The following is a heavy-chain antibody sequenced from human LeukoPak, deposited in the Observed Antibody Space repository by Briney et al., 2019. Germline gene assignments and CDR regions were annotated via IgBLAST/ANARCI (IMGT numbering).Heavy chain of an antibody. Sequence: ASVKVSCKASGYTFTSYDINWVRQATGQGLEWMGWMNPNSGNTGYAQKFQGRVTMTRNTSISTAYKELSSLRSEDTAVYYCARGRKWLRSLARLYDYWGQGTLVTVSS. CDR3: ARGRKWLRSLARLYDY. CDR2: MNPNSGNT. D-gene: IGHD5-12*01. J-gene: IGHJ4*02. V-gene: IGHV1-8*01. CDR1: GYTFTSYD.